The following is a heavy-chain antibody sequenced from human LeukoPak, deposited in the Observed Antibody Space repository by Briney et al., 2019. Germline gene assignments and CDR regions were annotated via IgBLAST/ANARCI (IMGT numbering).Heavy chain of an antibody. J-gene: IGHJ6*03. Sequence: PGGSLRLSCAASGFTFTNYAMHCVRQAPGKGLDWVSTISASGGSTYFADSVKGRFTISRDNSKNTLYLQMNSLRAEDTALYYCAKDGSNGIAAAGTHYYYYMDVWGKGTTVTVSS. CDR3: AKDGSNGIAAAGTHYYYYMDV. CDR2: ISASGGST. D-gene: IGHD6-13*01. CDR1: GFTFTNYA. V-gene: IGHV3-23*01.